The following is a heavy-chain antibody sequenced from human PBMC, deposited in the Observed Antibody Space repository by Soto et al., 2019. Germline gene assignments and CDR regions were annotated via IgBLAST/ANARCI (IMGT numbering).Heavy chain of an antibody. CDR3: ARESNIVLIPSYYYYMDV. Sequence: PGGSLRLSCAASGFTCSSYWMSWVRQAPGKGLEWVANIKQDGSEKYYVDPVKGRFTISRDNAKNSLYLQMNSLRAEDTAVYYCARESNIVLIPSYYYYMDVWGKGTTVTVSS. D-gene: IGHD2-8*01. V-gene: IGHV3-7*01. CDR1: GFTCSSYW. CDR2: IKQDGSEK. J-gene: IGHJ6*03.